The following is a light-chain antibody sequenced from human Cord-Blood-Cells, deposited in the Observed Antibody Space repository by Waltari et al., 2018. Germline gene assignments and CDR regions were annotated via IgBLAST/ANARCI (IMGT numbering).Light chain of an antibody. CDR1: QSISSY. J-gene: IGKJ4*01. Sequence: DIQMTQSPASLSASVGDSVTINCRASQSISSYLNWYQQKPGKAPKLLIYAASSLQSGVPSRFSGSGSGTDFTLTTSSLQPEDFATYYCQQSYSTLLTFGGGTKVEIK. V-gene: IGKV1-39*01. CDR3: QQSYSTLLT. CDR2: AAS.